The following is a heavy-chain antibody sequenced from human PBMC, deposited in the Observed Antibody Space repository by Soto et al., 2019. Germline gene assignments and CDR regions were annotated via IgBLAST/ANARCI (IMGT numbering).Heavy chain of an antibody. J-gene: IGHJ4*02. D-gene: IGHD2-15*01. V-gene: IGHV1-8*01. CDR3: ARGRVVVAATVLFPKHSYFDY. CDR2: MNPNSGNT. CDR1: GYTFTSYD. Sequence: ASVKVSCKASGYTFTSYDINWVRQATGQGLEWMGWMNPNSGNTGYAQKFQGRVTMTRNTSISTAYMELSSLRSEDTAVYYCARGRVVVAATVLFPKHSYFDYWGQGTLVTVSS.